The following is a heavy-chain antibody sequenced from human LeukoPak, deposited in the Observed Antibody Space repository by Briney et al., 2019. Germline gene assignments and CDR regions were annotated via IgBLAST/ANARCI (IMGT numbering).Heavy chain of an antibody. J-gene: IGHJ4*02. V-gene: IGHV4-39*07. Sequence: SETLSLTCTVSGGSISSSSYYWGWIRPPPGKGLEWIVSIYYSASTNYNPSLKSPLTISVDTSKNQFSLTLSSVAAAEKAVYYCARVSGGWSPTDYWGQGTLVTVSS. CDR3: ARVSGGWSPTDY. D-gene: IGHD4-23*01. CDR1: GGSISSSSYY. CDR2: IYYSAST.